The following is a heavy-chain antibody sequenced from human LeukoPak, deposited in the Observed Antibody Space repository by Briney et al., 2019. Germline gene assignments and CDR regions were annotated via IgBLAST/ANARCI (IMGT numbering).Heavy chain of an antibody. CDR3: ARGGLASRVWYSYGSYYFDY. Sequence: SETLSLTCTVSGGSISSGSYYWSWIRQPAGKGLEWIGRIYTSGSTNYNPSLKSRVTISVDTSKNQFSLKLSSVTAADTAVYYCARGGLASRVWYSYGSYYFDYWGQGTLVTVSS. J-gene: IGHJ4*02. V-gene: IGHV4-61*02. CDR1: GGSISSGSYY. D-gene: IGHD5-18*01. CDR2: IYTSGST.